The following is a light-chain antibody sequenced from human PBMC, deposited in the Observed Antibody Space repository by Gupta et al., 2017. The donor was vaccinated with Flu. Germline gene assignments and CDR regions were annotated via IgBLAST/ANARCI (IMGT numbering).Light chain of an antibody. V-gene: IGKV1-39*01. CDR3: QQSYSTPRT. J-gene: IGKJ1*01. CDR2: SAS. Sequence: DIQMTQAPSSLSASVGDRVTITCRASQTISDYLNWYQQKEGKAPNLLIYSASRLEDGAPSRFRGSGSGTDFTLTISSLQPEDFATYYCQQSYSTPRTFGQGTRVEIK. CDR1: QTISDY.